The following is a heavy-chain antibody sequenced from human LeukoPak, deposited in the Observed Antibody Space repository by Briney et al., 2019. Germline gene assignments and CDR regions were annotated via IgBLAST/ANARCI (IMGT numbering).Heavy chain of an antibody. CDR2: IDRDGSRI. CDR3: VRGNDYGGPHY. V-gene: IGHV3-74*01. J-gene: IGHJ4*02. D-gene: IGHD4-23*01. CDR1: GFTFSSYW. Sequence: GGSLRLSCAVSGFTFSSYWMHWVRQAPGNGLVWVSRIDRDGSRINYADSVKGRFTISRDNGKNTLFLQMNSLRAEDAAVYYCVRGNDYGGPHYWGQGTLVTVSS.